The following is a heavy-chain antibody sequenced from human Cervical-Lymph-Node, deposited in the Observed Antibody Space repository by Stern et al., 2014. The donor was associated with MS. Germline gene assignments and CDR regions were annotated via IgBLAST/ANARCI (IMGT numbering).Heavy chain of an antibody. J-gene: IGHJ4*02. CDR1: GGSFSDYY. CDR3: ARGPQHSSWYFPFDY. Sequence: QVQLQQWGAGLLKPSETLSLTCGVSGGSFSDYYWSWIRQAPGKGLEWIGEIYHSGDTNYNPSLKSRVSLSVDTSQNQFSLKLTSVTAADTSVYYCARGPQHSSWYFPFDYWGQGTLVTVSS. CDR2: IYHSGDT. D-gene: IGHD6-13*01. V-gene: IGHV4-34*01.